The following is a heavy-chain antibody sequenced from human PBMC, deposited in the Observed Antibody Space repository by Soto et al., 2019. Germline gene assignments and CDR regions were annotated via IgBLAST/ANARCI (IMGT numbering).Heavy chain of an antibody. V-gene: IGHV4-30-2*01. CDR1: GGSISSGGYS. CDR2: IYRSGST. Sequence: PSETLSLTCAVSGGSISSGGYSWSWIRQPPGKGLEWIGYIYRSGSTYYNPSLKSRVTISVDRSKNQFSLKLSSVTAADTAVYYCARGYYYDSSGFPDAFDIWGQGTMVTVSS. CDR3: ARGYYYDSSGFPDAFDI. D-gene: IGHD3-22*01. J-gene: IGHJ3*02.